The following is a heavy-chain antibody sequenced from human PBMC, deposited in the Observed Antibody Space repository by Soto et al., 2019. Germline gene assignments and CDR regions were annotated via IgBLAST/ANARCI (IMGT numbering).Heavy chain of an antibody. CDR2: IYYSGYT. CDR3: ARAAGDSFFDL. J-gene: IGHJ4*02. Sequence: QVQLQESGPGLVKPSETLSLTCTVSGGSMNDLYWSWIRQPPGKGLECLGFIYYSGYTNYNPPLRSRVTMSVDTSKNQFSLRLSTVTAADTAVYYCARAAGDSFFDLWGQGSLVTVSS. D-gene: IGHD4-17*01. CDR1: GGSMNDLY. V-gene: IGHV4-59*11.